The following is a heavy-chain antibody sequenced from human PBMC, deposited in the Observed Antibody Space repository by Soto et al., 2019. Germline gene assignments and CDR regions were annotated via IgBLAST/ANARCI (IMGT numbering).Heavy chain of an antibody. V-gene: IGHV4-59*01. CDR1: GGSISSYY. D-gene: IGHD7-27*01. Sequence: SETLSLTCTVSGGSISSYYWSWIRQPPGKGLEWIGYIYYSGSTNYNPSLKSRVTISVDTSKNQFSLKLSYVTAADTGVYCCARGNGGPTKGAFDIWGQGTMVTVSS. J-gene: IGHJ3*02. CDR3: ARGNGGPTKGAFDI. CDR2: IYYSGST.